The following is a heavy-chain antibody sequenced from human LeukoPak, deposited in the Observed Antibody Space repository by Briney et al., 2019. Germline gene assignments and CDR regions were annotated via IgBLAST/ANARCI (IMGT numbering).Heavy chain of an antibody. CDR3: ARVHFYDSSGYSLINP. D-gene: IGHD3-22*01. Sequence: ASVKVSCKASGYTITGYYIHWVRQAPGQGLEWMGWINPNSGGTNYAQKFQGRVTMTRDTSISTAYMELSRLKSDDTAVYYCARVHFYDSSGYSLINPWGQGTLVTVAS. V-gene: IGHV1-2*02. CDR1: GYTITGYY. CDR2: INPNSGGT. J-gene: IGHJ4*02.